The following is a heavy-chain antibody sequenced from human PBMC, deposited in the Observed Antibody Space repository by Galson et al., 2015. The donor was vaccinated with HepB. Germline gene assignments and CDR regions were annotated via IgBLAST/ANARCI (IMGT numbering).Heavy chain of an antibody. CDR1: GGSISSYY. CDR3: ASLTSTNAFDY. J-gene: IGHJ4*02. Sequence: ETLSLTCIVSGGSISSYYWSWIRQPAGKGPEWIGRIYASGGTNYNPSLKSPITMSVDTSKNQFSLKLGSVTAADTAVYYCASLTSTNAFDYWGQGILVTVSS. V-gene: IGHV4-4*07. CDR2: IYASGGT. D-gene: IGHD2-2*01.